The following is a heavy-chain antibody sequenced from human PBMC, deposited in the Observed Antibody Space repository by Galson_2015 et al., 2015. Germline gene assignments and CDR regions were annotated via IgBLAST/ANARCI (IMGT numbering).Heavy chain of an antibody. J-gene: IGHJ1*01. CDR2: INSDGSST. CDR3: ARERGQGSYVYLHH. V-gene: IGHV3-74*01. D-gene: IGHD1-26*01. CDR1: GFTFSSYW. Sequence: SLRLSCAASGFTFSSYWMHWVRQAPGKGLEWVSRINSDGSSTCYADSVKGRFTISRDNAKNTLYLQMNSLRAEDTAVYYCARERGQGSYVYLHHWGQGTLVTASS.